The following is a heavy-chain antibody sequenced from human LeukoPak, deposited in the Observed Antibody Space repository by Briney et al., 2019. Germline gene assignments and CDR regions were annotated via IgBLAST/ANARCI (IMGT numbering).Heavy chain of an antibody. D-gene: IGHD3-16*02. Sequence: GGSLRLSCAASGSTFSNAWMSWVRQAPGKGLEWVGRIKSKTDGGTTDYAAPVKGRFTISRDDSKNTLYLQMNSLKTEDTAVYYCTTALQGVSYDAFDIWGQGTMVTVSS. J-gene: IGHJ3*02. CDR3: TTALQGVSYDAFDI. CDR1: GSTFSNAW. V-gene: IGHV3-15*01. CDR2: IKSKTDGGTT.